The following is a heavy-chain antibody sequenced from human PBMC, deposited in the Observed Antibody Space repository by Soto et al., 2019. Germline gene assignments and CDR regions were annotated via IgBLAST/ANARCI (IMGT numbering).Heavy chain of an antibody. CDR1: GGSINSYY. CDR3: ARGVAYYDFWSRPSSWFHP. V-gene: IGHV4-59*01. J-gene: IGHJ5*02. CDR2: IYYSGST. D-gene: IGHD3-3*01. Sequence: PSETLSLTCTVPGGSINSYYWSWIRQPPGKGLEWIGYIYYSGSTNYNPSLKSRVTISVDTSKKQFSLKLSSVTAEDPAVYYRARGVAYYDFWSRPSSWFHPWGQAILLT.